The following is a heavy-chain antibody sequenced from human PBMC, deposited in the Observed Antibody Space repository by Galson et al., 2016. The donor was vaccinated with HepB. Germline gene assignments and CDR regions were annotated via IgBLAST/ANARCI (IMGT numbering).Heavy chain of an antibody. CDR3: ARQGYGRSSEGEDYFDY. CDR1: GFAFGGYA. J-gene: IGHJ4*02. CDR2: VWFNGRNK. V-gene: IGHV3-33*08. Sequence: SLRLSCAASGFAFGGYAMHWVRQAPGKGLEWVAVVWFNGRNKYYVDSVKGRFTISRDNSKNTVYLQMNSLRAEDTAVYYCARQGYGRSSEGEDYFDYWGQGSLVTVSS. D-gene: IGHD6-6*01.